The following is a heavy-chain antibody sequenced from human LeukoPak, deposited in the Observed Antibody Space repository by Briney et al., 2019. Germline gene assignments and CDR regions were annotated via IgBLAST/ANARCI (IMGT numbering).Heavy chain of an antibody. CDR2: IYYSGST. CDR3: ARDGAVAGTFGYYYYGMDV. D-gene: IGHD6-19*01. V-gene: IGHV4-59*01. J-gene: IGHJ6*02. Sequence: SSETLSLTCTVSGGSISSYYWSWIRQPPGKGLEWIGYIYYSGSTNYDPSLKSRVTISVDTSKNQFSLKLSSVTAADTAVYYCARDGAVAGTFGYYYYGMDVWGQGTTVTVSS. CDR1: GGSISSYY.